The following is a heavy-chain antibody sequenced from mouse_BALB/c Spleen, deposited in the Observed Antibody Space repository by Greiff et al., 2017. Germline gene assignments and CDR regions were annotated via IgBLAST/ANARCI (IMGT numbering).Heavy chain of an antibody. D-gene: IGHD2-14*01. V-gene: IGHV8-8*01. J-gene: IGHJ4*01. CDR2: IWWDDDK. CDR1: GFSLSTSGMG. Sequence: QVQLKESGPGILQPSQTLSLTCSFSGFSLSTSGMGVGWIRQPSGKGLEWLAHIWWDDDKRYNPALKSRLTISKDTSSNQVFLKIASVDTADTATYYCARNYYRYDRLYAMDYWGQGTSVTVSS. CDR3: ARNYYRYDRLYAMDY.